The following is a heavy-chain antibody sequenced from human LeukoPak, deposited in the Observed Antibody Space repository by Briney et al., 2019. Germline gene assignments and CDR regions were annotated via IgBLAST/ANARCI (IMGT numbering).Heavy chain of an antibody. CDR2: INHSGST. J-gene: IGHJ5*02. CDR3: ARLWFGELAASERFDP. Sequence: PSETLSLTCAVYGGSFSGYYWSWIRQPPGKGLEWIGEINHSGSTNYNPSLKSRVTISVDTSKNQFSLKLSSVTAADTAVYYCARLWFGELAASERFDPWGQGTLVTVSS. CDR1: GGSFSGYY. D-gene: IGHD3-10*01. V-gene: IGHV4-34*01.